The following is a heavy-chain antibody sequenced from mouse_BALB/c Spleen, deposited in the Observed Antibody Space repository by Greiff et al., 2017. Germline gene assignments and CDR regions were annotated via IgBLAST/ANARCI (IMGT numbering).Heavy chain of an antibody. Sequence: DVHLVESGGGLVQPGGSRKLSCAASGFTFSSFGMHWVRQAPEKGLEWVAYISSGSSTIYYADTVKGRFTISRDNPKNTLFLQMTSLRSEDTAMYYCARSSSGYEAMDYWGQGTSVTVSS. V-gene: IGHV5-17*02. CDR2: ISSGSSTI. J-gene: IGHJ4*01. CDR1: GFTFSSFG. CDR3: ARSSSGYEAMDY. D-gene: IGHD3-1*01.